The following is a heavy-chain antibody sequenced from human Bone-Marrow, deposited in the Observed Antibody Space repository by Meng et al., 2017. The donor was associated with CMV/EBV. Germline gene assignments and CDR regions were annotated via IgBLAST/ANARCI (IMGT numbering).Heavy chain of an antibody. Sequence: ASVKVSCKASGYTFTGYYMHWVRQAPGQGLERMGWINPNSGGTNYAQKFQGRVTMTRDKSISKAYMELSRLRSDDTAVYYCARVAKAAARHDYWGQGTLVTVSS. CDR1: GYTFTGYY. CDR2: INPNSGGT. J-gene: IGHJ4*02. D-gene: IGHD6-6*01. V-gene: IGHV1-2*02. CDR3: ARVAKAAARHDY.